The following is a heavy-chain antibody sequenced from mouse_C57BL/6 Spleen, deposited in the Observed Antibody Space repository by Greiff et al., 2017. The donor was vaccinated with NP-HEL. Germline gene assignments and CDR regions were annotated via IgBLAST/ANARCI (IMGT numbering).Heavy chain of an antibody. CDR3: VRRRNSYYAMDY. D-gene: IGHD2-1*01. J-gene: IGHJ4*01. CDR1: GFSFNTYA. Sequence: EVMLVESGGGLVQPKGSLKLSCAASGFSFNTYAMNWVRQAPGKGLDWVARIRSKSNNYATYYADSVKDRFTISRDDPENMLYLQMNNLKTEDTAMYYCVRRRNSYYAMDYWGQGTSVTVSS. V-gene: IGHV10-1*01. CDR2: IRSKSNNYAT.